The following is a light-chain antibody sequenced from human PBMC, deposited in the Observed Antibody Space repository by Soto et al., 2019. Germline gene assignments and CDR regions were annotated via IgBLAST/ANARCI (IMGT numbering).Light chain of an antibody. CDR1: SSNIGSTYD. CDR3: QSYDDSLSVHYV. Sequence: QSVLTQPPSVSGAPGQRVTISCTGSSSNIGSTYDVQWYQQLPGTAPKLLIHGNTDRPSGVPDRFSGSKSGTSASLAITGLRADDEADYYCQSYDDSLSVHYVFGTGPKLTVL. J-gene: IGLJ1*01. CDR2: GNT. V-gene: IGLV1-40*01.